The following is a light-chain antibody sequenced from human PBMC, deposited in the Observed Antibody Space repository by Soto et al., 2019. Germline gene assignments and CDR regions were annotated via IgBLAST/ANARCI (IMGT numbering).Light chain of an antibody. Sequence: DNPLTQSPSSLSASVGDRVTITCRASHSINDWLAWYQQKPGKAPQLLIYDASSLKSGVPSSFSGGGSGTEFALIIIGHQPGDFAIYYCQQDTGIWFGQGTNVEIE. V-gene: IGKV1-5*01. CDR1: HSINDW. CDR3: QQDTGIW. CDR2: DAS. J-gene: IGKJ1*01.